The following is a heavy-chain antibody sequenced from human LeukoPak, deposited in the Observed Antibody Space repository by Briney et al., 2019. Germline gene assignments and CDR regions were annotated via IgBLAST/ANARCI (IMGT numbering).Heavy chain of an antibody. V-gene: IGHV3-23*01. CDR3: AKFSRYYYDSSGYDY. CDR2: ISGSGGST. D-gene: IGHD3-22*01. CDR1: GFTFSSYA. Sequence: GGSLRLSCAASGFTFSSYAMSWVRQAPGKGLEWVSAISGSGGSTYYADSVKGRFTISRDNSKNTLYLQMNSLRAEDTAVYYCAKFSRYYYDSSGYDYWGQGTLVTVSS. J-gene: IGHJ4*02.